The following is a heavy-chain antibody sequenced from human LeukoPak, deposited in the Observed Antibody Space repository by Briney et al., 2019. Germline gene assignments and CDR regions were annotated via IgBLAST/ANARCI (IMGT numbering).Heavy chain of an antibody. D-gene: IGHD3-3*01. J-gene: IGHJ4*02. CDR1: GFTFSSYW. Sequence: GGSLRLSCAASGFTFSSYWMSWVRQAPGKGLEWVANIKQDGSEKYYVDSVKGRFTISRDNAKNSLYLQMNSLRAEDTAVYYCASLDFWSGYPYYFDYWGQGTLVTVSS. CDR2: IKQDGSEK. V-gene: IGHV3-7*01. CDR3: ASLDFWSGYPYYFDY.